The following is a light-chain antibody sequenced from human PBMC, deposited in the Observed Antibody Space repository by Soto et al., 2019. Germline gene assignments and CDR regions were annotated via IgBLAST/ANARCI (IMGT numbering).Light chain of an antibody. CDR1: QSVNSNY. J-gene: IGKJ2*01. V-gene: IGKV3-20*01. CDR2: GAS. Sequence: EIVLTQSPGTLSLSPGERATLSCRASQSVNSNYLAWYQQKPGQVPRPLIYGASIRAAGVPDRLSGSGSGTDFTLPISRLEPEDHAVYYCQQYGTSPHTCGQGTKLEIK. CDR3: QQYGTSPHT.